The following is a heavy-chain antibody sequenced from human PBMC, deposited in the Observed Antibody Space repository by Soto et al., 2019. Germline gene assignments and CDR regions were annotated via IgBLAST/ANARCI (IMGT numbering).Heavy chain of an antibody. D-gene: IGHD2-2*01. CDR1: GFTFSSYS. CDR3: ARDGWLKDIVVVPAGY. V-gene: IGHV3-21*01. CDR2: ISSSSSYI. Sequence: GGSLRLSCAASGFTFSSYSMNWVRRAPGKGLEWVSSISSSSSYIYYADSVKGRFTISRDNAKNPLYLQMNSLRAEDTAVYYCARDGWLKDIVVVPAGYWGQGTLVTVSS. J-gene: IGHJ4*02.